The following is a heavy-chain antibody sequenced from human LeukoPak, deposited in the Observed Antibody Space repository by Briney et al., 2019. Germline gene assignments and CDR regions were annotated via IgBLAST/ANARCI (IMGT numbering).Heavy chain of an antibody. V-gene: IGHV3-23*01. Sequence: GGSLRLSCAASGYTFSSYAMSWVRQAPGKGLEWVSTINGGGVNTHYADSVGGRFTISRDNSKNTLFLQMNSLRDEDTAVYYCAKDLYSNYGPADYWGQGNLVTVSS. J-gene: IGHJ4*02. CDR3: AKDLYSNYGPADY. CDR2: INGGGVNT. CDR1: GYTFSSYA. D-gene: IGHD4-11*01.